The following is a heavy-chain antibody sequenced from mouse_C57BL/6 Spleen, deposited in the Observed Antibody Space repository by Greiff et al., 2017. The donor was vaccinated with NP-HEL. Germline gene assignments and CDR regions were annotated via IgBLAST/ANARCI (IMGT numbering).Heavy chain of an antibody. J-gene: IGHJ4*01. Sequence: VKLQESGPELVKPGASVKISCKASGYAFSSSWMNWVKQRPGKGLEWIGRIYPGDGDTNYNGKFKGKATLTADKSSSTAYMQLSSLTSEDSAVYFCARRIMDYWGQGTSVTVSS. CDR3: ARRIMDY. V-gene: IGHV1-82*01. CDR1: GYAFSSSW. CDR2: IYPGDGDT.